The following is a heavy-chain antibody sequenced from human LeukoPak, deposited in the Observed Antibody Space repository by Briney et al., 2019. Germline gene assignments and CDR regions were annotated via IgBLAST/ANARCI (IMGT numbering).Heavy chain of an antibody. D-gene: IGHD6-19*01. CDR3: AKGEWLADAFDI. CDR1: GFTFSSYA. CDR2: ISGSGGST. Sequence: GGSLRLSCAASGFTFSSYAMGWVRQAPGKGLEWVSAISGSGGSTYYADSVKGRFTISRDNSKNTLYLQMNSLRAEDTAVYYCAKGEWLADAFDIWGQGTMVTVSS. J-gene: IGHJ3*02. V-gene: IGHV3-23*01.